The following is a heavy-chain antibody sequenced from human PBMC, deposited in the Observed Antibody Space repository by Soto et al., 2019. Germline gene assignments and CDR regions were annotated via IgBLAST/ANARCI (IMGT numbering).Heavy chain of an antibody. D-gene: IGHD6-13*01. CDR1: GFTFSSYA. CDR2: ISGSGGST. CDR3: AKEFFREKRSSKPQSRNPSGFDY. J-gene: IGHJ4*02. V-gene: IGHV3-23*01. Sequence: GGSLRLSCAASGFTFSSYAMSWVRQAPGKGLEWVSAISGSGGSTYYADSVKGRFTISRDNSKNTLYLQMNSLRAEDTAVYYCAKEFFREKRSSKPQSRNPSGFDYWGQGTLVTVSS.